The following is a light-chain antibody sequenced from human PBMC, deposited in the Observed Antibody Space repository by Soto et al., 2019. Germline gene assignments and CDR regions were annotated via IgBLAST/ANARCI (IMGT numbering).Light chain of an antibody. J-gene: IGKJ1*01. CDR1: QNVDSNY. CDR3: QQYGSLSWT. CDR2: GAS. V-gene: IGKV3-20*01. Sequence: EIVLTQSPGTLSSSPGERATLSCRASQNVDSNYLAWYQQKPGQAPRIIIFGASGRATGIPDRFSGSGSATDFTLTISRLEPEDFAVYYCQQYGSLSWTFGQGTKVEIK.